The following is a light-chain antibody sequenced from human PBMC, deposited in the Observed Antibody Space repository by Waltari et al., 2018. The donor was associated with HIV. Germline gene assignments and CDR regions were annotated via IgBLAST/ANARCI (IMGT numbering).Light chain of an antibody. CDR1: QSVSNH. J-gene: IGKJ3*01. Sequence: DTVLTQYPATLSLSPGERATLSCRASQSVSNHLAWYQQKPGQAPRLLIYDASNRATGVPARFSGSRSGTDFTLTISSLDPEDFAVYYCQQRSNWPPEFTFGPGTNVDIK. CDR2: DAS. CDR3: QQRSNWPPEFT. V-gene: IGKV3-11*01.